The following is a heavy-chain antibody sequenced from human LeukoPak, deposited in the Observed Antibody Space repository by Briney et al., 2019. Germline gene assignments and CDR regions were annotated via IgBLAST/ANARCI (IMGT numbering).Heavy chain of an antibody. CDR3: ARGRIAAAGIFDY. CDR1: GYTFTSYC. Sequence: GASAKVSCKASGYTFTSYCMHWVRQAPGQGLEWMGIINPSGGSTSYAQKFQGRVTMTRNTSISTAYMELSSLRSEDTAVYYCARGRIAAAGIFDYWGQGTLVTVSS. CDR2: INPSGGST. V-gene: IGHV1-46*01. D-gene: IGHD6-13*01. J-gene: IGHJ4*02.